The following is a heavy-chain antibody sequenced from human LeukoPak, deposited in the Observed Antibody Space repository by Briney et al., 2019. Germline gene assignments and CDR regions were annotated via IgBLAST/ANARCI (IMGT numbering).Heavy chain of an antibody. D-gene: IGHD6-13*01. CDR2: ISYDGSNK. Sequence: GGSLRLYCAASGFTFSSYAMHWLRQAPGKGLEWVAVISYDGSNKYYADYVKGRITISRDNSKNTLYLQMNSLGAEDTAVYYCARASGSSCDYYFDYWGQGTLVTVSS. CDR1: GFTFSSYA. V-gene: IGHV3-30-3*01. J-gene: IGHJ4*02. CDR3: ARASGSSCDYYFDY.